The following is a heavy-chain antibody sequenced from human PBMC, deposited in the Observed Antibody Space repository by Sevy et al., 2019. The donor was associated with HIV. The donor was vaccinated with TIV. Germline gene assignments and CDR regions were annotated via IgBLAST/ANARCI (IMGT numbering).Heavy chain of an antibody. V-gene: IGHV3-49*04. Sequence: GGSLRLSCTASGFTFGDYAMSWVRQAPGKGLEWVGFIRSKAYGGTTEYAASVKGRFTISRDDSKSIAYLQMNSLKTEDTAVYYCTREWIQLVIYYYGMDVWGQGTTVTVSS. CDR1: GFTFGDYA. CDR2: IRSKAYGGTT. D-gene: IGHD5-18*01. J-gene: IGHJ6*02. CDR3: TREWIQLVIYYYGMDV.